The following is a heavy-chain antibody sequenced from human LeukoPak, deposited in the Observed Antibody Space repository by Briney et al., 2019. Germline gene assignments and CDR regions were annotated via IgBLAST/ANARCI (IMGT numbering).Heavy chain of an antibody. J-gene: IGHJ4*02. CDR3: ARGEDARD. V-gene: IGHV1-18*01. D-gene: IGHD2-2*01. CDR2: INPDSGHA. CDR1: GYTSDFMKFG. Sequence: ASVKVSCKTTGYTSDFMKFGVARVRQAPGQGLEWMGWINPDSGHANYAQKFQGRITMTTHTSTTTAFMESRSLRSDDTAVYYCARGEDARDWGQGTLVTVSS.